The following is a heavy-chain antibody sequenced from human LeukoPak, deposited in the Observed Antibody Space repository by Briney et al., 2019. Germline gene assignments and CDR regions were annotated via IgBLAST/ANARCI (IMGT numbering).Heavy chain of an antibody. D-gene: IGHD3-22*01. CDR2: ISSSSYI. J-gene: IGHJ4*02. Sequence: GGSLRLSCAASGFTFSSYSMNWVRQAPGKGLEWVSSISSSSYIYYADSVKGRFTISRDNAKNSLYLQMNSLRAEDTAVYYCARDPYYYDSSGNFDYWGQGTLVTVSS. V-gene: IGHV3-21*01. CDR3: ARDPYYYDSSGNFDY. CDR1: GFTFSSYS.